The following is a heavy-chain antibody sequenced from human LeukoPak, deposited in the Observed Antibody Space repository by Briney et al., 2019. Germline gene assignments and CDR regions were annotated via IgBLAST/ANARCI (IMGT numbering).Heavy chain of an antibody. V-gene: IGHV1-46*01. CDR1: GYIFTGYY. J-gene: IGHJ4*02. CDR3: ARDLVGSAAGKPFDY. D-gene: IGHD6-13*01. Sequence: ASVKVSCKASGYIFTGYYMHWVRQAPGQGLEWMGIINPSGGSTSYAQKFQGRVTMTRDTSTSTVYMELSSLRSEDTAVYYCARDLVGSAAGKPFDYWGQGTLVTVSS. CDR2: INPSGGST.